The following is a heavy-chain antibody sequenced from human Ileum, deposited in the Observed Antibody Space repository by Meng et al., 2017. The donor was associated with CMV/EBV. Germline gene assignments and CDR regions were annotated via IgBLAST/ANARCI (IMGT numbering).Heavy chain of an antibody. D-gene: IGHD2-2*01. Sequence: SETLSLTCTVSGGSISSYYWSWIRQPPGKGLEWIGYIYYSGSTNYNPSLKSRVTISVDTSKNQFSLKLSSVTAADTAVYYCARGYIVVVPAANKNSGVFDYWGQGTLVTVSS. CDR3: ARGYIVVVPAANKNSGVFDY. J-gene: IGHJ4*02. CDR2: IYYSGST. CDR1: GGSISSYY. V-gene: IGHV4-59*12.